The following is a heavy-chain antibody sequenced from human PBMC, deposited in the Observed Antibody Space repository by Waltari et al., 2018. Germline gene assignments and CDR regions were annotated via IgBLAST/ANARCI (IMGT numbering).Heavy chain of an antibody. V-gene: IGHV3-73*01. CDR2: IRTNANNYAT. CDR1: GFIFSDSA. Sequence: EVQLVESGGGLVQPGGSLKLSCAASGFIFSDSAIHWVRQASGKGLEWVGRIRTNANNYATSYGASVKGRFTISRDDSRNTAYLQMNSLKIDDTAVYFCSRHDPLDFWGQGTLVTVSS. CDR3: SRHDPLDF. J-gene: IGHJ4*02.